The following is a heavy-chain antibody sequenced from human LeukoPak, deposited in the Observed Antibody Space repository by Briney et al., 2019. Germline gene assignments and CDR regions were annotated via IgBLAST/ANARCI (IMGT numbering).Heavy chain of an antibody. CDR1: GFTLSSSW. V-gene: IGHV3-15*01. CDR3: ATDFYDST. J-gene: IGHJ5*02. D-gene: IGHD3-22*01. Sequence: GGSLRLSCAASGFTLSSSWMSWVRQAPGKGLEWVGRIRSNSDGGTIDYAAPVKGRFTLSRDDSKTTLYLQMNSLQTEDTAVYYCATDFYDSTWGQGTLVTVSS. CDR2: IRSNSDGGTI.